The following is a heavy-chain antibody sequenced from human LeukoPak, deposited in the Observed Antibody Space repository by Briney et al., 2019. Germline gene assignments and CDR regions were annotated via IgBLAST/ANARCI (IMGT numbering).Heavy chain of an antibody. V-gene: IGHV3-48*01. CDR1: GFTFSSHS. CDR3: ARTRIGYCSGGSCYRYPFDY. D-gene: IGHD2-15*01. J-gene: IGHJ4*02. Sequence: GGSLTPSCAASGFTFSSHSMNWVRQAPGKGLECVSYISSSSTTISYADSVKGRFTISRDNTKNSLYLQINSLRAEDTAVYYCARTRIGYCSGGSCYRYPFDYWGQGTLVTVSS. CDR2: ISSSSTTI.